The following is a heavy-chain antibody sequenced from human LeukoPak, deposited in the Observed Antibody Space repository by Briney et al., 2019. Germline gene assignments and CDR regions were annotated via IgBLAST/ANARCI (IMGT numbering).Heavy chain of an antibody. J-gene: IGHJ6*03. D-gene: IGHD5-18*01. Sequence: SSQTLSLTCTVSGGSISSGGNYWTWIRQHPGKGLECIGYIYNSGNTYYNSSLKSRVTISLDTSKNQFSLNLSSVTAADTAVYYCARGLRGFSFCGVHFYMDVWGKVTTVTVSS. V-gene: IGHV4-31*03. CDR2: IYNSGNT. CDR1: GGSISSGGNY. CDR3: ARGLRGFSFCGVHFYMDV.